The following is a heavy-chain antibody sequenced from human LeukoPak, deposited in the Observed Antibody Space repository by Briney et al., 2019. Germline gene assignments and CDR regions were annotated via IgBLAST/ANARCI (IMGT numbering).Heavy chain of an antibody. CDR3: ARGLSTREDFDY. D-gene: IGHD2-2*01. V-gene: IGHV3-30*01. CDR2: ISYDGSNK. Sequence: GGSLRLSCAASGFTFSSYAMHWVRQAPGKGLEWVAVISYDGSNKHYADSVKGRFTISRDNSKNTLYLQMNSLRAEDTAVYYCARGLSTREDFDYWGQGTLVTVSS. J-gene: IGHJ4*02. CDR1: GFTFSSYA.